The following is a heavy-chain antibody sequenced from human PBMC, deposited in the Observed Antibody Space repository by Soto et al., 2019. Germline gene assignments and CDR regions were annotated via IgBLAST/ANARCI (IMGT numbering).Heavy chain of an antibody. CDR2: ISDDGDNK. CDR1: GFTFINHA. J-gene: IGHJ4*02. V-gene: IGHV3-30-3*01. Sequence: QVQLVESGGGVVQPGRSLRLSCVASGFTFINHAMHWVRQAPGKGMQWVAVISDDGDNKYYADSVKGRFTISRDNSKNTLYQQMSSLRAEDSAVYHRAREGLYTIWGQGTLVTVSS. CDR3: AREGLYTI.